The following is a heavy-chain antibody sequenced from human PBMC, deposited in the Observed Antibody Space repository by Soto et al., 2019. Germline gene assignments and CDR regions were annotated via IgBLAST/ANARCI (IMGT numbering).Heavy chain of an antibody. J-gene: IGHJ4*02. D-gene: IGHD1-26*01. V-gene: IGHV1-2*02. CDR2: IGPESGAT. Sequence: QVQLVQSGAEVKKPGASVTVSCKTSGYTFTGHYIHWVRQAPEQGPEWVGEIGPESGATRYAQKFQCRVTMTRDMFTTTVYMELNNMSPDDTAVYYCGRGRSGQLVVFYWGQGTPVTVSS. CDR3: GRGRSGQLVVFY. CDR1: GYTFTGHY.